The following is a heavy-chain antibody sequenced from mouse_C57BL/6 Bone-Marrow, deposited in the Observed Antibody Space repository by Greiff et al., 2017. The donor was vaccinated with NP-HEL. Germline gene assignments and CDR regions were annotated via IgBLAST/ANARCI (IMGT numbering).Heavy chain of an antibody. CDR1: GFTFSDYY. CDR3: ARHGGTTVASDAMDY. CDR2: ISNGGGST. V-gene: IGHV5-12*01. Sequence: EVQLVESGGGLVQPGGSLKLSCAASGFTFSDYYMYWVRQTPEKRLEWVAYISNGGGSTYYPDTVKGRFTISRDNAKNTLYLQMSRLKSEDTAMYYCARHGGTTVASDAMDYWGQGTSVTVSS. J-gene: IGHJ4*01. D-gene: IGHD1-1*01.